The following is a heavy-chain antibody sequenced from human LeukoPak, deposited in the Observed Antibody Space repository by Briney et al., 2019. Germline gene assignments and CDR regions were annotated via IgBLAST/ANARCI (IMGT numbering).Heavy chain of an antibody. D-gene: IGHD6-19*01. CDR3: ARGRGYSSGWRRFDY. CDR1: GYTFTNYD. Sequence: ASVKVSCKASGYTFTNYDINWVRQATGQGLEWMEWMNPNSGNTGYAQKFQGRVTMTRNTSISTAYMELSSLRSEDTAVYYCARGRGYSSGWRRFDYWGQGTLVTVSS. CDR2: MNPNSGNT. J-gene: IGHJ4*02. V-gene: IGHV1-8*01.